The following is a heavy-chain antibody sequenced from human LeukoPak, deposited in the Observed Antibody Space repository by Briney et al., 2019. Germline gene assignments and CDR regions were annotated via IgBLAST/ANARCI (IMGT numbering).Heavy chain of an antibody. CDR3: AKDEVLRYFDWFGGGYYYYMDV. D-gene: IGHD3-9*01. CDR2: ISGSGGST. J-gene: IGHJ6*03. Sequence: GGSLRLSCEASGFTFSSYGMSWVRQAPGQGLEWVSAISGSGGSTYYADSVQGRFTISRDTSKNTAYLQLNSLRAEDTAVYYCAKDEVLRYFDWFGGGYYYYMDVWGKGTTVTISS. CDR1: GFTFSSYG. V-gene: IGHV3-23*01.